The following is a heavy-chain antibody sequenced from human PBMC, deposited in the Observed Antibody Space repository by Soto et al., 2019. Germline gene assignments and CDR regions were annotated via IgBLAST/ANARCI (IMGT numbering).Heavy chain of an antibody. Sequence: SLTCTFSGSRLGLSYFSGGAVGQHPGKGLEWIVSIFYLGSSYYNPSLKSRVTMSVDTSKNQFSLRLRSVTAADTALYLCAGPSLALRKHKCFDPWG. CDR3: AGPSLALRKHKCFDP. V-gene: IGHV4-39*01. D-gene: IGHD3-3*02. CDR1: GSRLGLSYFS. J-gene: IGHJ5*02. CDR2: IFYLGSS.